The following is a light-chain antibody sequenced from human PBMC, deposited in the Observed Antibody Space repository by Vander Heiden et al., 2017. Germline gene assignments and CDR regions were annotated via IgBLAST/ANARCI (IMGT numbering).Light chain of an antibody. J-gene: IGKJ1*01. CDR1: QSVSDKY. CDR3: QQDGSSQT. V-gene: IGKV3-20*01. CDR2: GAS. Sequence: DIVLTQSPGTLSLSPGERATLSCRASQSVSDKYLAWYQHRRGQAPRLLIYGASRRATGIPDRFSGSGSGTDFTLTINRLEPEDFAVYYCQQDGSSQTFGLGTKVEIK.